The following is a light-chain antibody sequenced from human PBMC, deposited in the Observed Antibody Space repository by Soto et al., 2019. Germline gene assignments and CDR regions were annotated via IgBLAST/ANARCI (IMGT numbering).Light chain of an antibody. CDR2: GAS. CDR1: QAISSY. V-gene: IGKV1-9*01. J-gene: IGKJ1*01. Sequence: IQLTQSPSSLSASVGDRVTITCRASQAISSYLAWYQQKPGRPPNLLIYGASTLQSGVPSRFSGSGSGTDFTLTISSLQPEDFATYYCQQLNSYPRTFGQGTKVEIK. CDR3: QQLNSYPRT.